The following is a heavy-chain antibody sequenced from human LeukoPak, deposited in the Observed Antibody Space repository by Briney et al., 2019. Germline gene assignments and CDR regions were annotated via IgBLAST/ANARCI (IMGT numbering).Heavy chain of an antibody. J-gene: IGHJ4*02. V-gene: IGHV3-48*03. D-gene: IGHD3-10*01. CDR2: ISSSGSTI. CDR1: GFTFSTYE. CDR3: TRDHYRLGKD. Sequence: PGGSLRLSCAASGFTFSTYEMNWVRQAPGKGLEWVSYISSSGSTIYYADSVKGRFTISRDNAKNSLYLQMNSLRAEDTAVYYCTRDHYRLGKDWGQGTLVTVSS.